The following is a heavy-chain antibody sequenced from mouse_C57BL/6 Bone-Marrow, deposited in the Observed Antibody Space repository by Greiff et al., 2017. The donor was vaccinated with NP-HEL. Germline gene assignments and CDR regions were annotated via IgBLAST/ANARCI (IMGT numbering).Heavy chain of an antibody. CDR1: GYTFTDYN. Sequence: EVQLQQSGPELVKPGASVKIPCKASGYTFTDYNMDWVKQSHGKSLEWIGDINPNNGGTIYNQKFKGKATLTVDKSSSTAYMELRSLTSEDTAVYYCARHLRLPNYYAMDYWGQGTSVTVSS. CDR3: ARHLRLPNYYAMDY. D-gene: IGHD3-2*02. J-gene: IGHJ4*01. V-gene: IGHV1-18*01. CDR2: INPNNGGT.